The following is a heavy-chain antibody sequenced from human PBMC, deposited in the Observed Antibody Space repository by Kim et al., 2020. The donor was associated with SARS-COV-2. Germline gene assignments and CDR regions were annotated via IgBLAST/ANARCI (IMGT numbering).Heavy chain of an antibody. CDR3: AKDLDLTFYSMDV. V-gene: IGHV3-30*18. Sequence: GGSLRLSCAAAGFQLNKNGMHWVRQAPGKGLEWVAFISYDGTDKYYSDSVKGRFIISRDIAANTLYLQMNSLRAGDTAMYFCAKDLDLTFYSMDVWGEGTTVAVSS. J-gene: IGHJ6*02. D-gene: IGHD1-1*01. CDR2: ISYDGTDK. CDR1: GFQLNKNG.